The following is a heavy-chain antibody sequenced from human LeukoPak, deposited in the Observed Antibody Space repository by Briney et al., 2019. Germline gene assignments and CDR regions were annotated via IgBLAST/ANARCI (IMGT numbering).Heavy chain of an antibody. CDR3: ARGPPPGRYFDWSGFDP. Sequence: SETLSLTCTVSGGSISSYYWSWIRQPPGKGLEWIGYIYYSGSTNYNPSLKSRVTISVDTSKNQFSLKLSSVTAADTAVYYCARGPPPGRYFDWSGFDPWGQGTLVTVSS. V-gene: IGHV4-59*01. CDR1: GGSISSYY. J-gene: IGHJ5*02. D-gene: IGHD3-9*01. CDR2: IYYSGST.